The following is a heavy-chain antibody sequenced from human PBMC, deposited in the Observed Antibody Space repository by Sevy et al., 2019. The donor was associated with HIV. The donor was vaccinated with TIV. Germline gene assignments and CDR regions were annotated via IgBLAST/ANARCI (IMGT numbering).Heavy chain of an antibody. CDR1: GFTFSDYY. Sequence: GGSLRLSCAASGFTFSDYYMNWVRQAPGKGLEWVSSISSRSSYIHYADSVRGRFTISRDNAKNSLYLQMNSLRVDDTALYFCARDGGCSSTSCLLYFDSWGQGALVTVSS. V-gene: IGHV3-21*01. CDR2: ISSRSSYI. J-gene: IGHJ4*02. CDR3: ARDGGCSSTSCLLYFDS. D-gene: IGHD2-2*01.